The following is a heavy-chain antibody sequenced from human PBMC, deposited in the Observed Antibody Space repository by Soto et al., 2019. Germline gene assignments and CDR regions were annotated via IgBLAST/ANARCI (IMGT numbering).Heavy chain of an antibody. D-gene: IGHD3-16*01. CDR2: ISAYNGNT. CDR1: GYTFTSYG. Sequence: ASVKVSCKASGYTFTSYGISWVRQAPGQGLEWMGWISAYNGNTNYAQKLQGRVTMTTDTSTSTAYMELRSLRSDDTAVYYCARDQGEMATRRAWGLYPFDIWGQGTMVTVSS. V-gene: IGHV1-18*04. J-gene: IGHJ3*02. CDR3: ARDQGEMATRRAWGLYPFDI.